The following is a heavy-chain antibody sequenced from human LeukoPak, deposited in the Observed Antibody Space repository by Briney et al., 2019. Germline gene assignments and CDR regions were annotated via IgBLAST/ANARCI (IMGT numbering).Heavy chain of an antibody. CDR3: AKGKRYYGSGSPEVYFDY. V-gene: IGHV3-23*01. D-gene: IGHD3-10*01. Sequence: GGSLRLSRAASGFTFSSYAMSWVRQAPGQGLEWVSAISGSGGSTYYADSVKGRFTISRDNSKNTLYLQMNSLRAEETAVYYCAKGKRYYGSGSPEVYFDYWGQGTLVTVSS. CDR2: ISGSGGST. CDR1: GFTFSSYA. J-gene: IGHJ4*02.